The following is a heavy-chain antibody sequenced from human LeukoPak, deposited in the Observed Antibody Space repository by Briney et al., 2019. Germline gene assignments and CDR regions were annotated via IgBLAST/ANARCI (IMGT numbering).Heavy chain of an antibody. CDR2: ISYDGSNK. V-gene: IGHV3-30-3*01. J-gene: IGHJ4*02. D-gene: IGHD4-17*01. Sequence: GGSLRLSCAASGFTFSSYAMHWVRQAPGKGLEWVAVISYDGSNKYYADSVKGRFTISRDNSKNTLSLEMNSLRADDTATYYCVRDAGGAWPFDYWGQGTRVIVSS. CDR3: VRDAGGAWPFDY. CDR1: GFTFSSYA.